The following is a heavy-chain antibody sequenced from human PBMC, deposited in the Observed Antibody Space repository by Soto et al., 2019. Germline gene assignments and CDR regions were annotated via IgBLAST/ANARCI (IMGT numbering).Heavy chain of an antibody. CDR3: AEAKREGIAAVGVFHY. V-gene: IGHV1-69*06. Sequence: KVSCKGSGGTFSRYAISWVRQAPGQGLEWMGGIIPMFGTANYAQKFQGRVTITADKSTSTAYMELSSLRSEDTAVYYCAEAKREGIAAVGVFHYWGQGTLVTVST. J-gene: IGHJ4*02. D-gene: IGHD6-13*01. CDR1: GGTFSRYA. CDR2: IIPMFGTA.